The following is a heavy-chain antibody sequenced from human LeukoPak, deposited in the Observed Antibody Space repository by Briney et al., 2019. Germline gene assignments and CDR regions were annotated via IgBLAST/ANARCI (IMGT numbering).Heavy chain of an antibody. Sequence: PGGSLRLSCAASGFTFSSYVMHWVRQAPGKGLEWVAVISYDGSNKYYADSVKGRFTISRDNSKNTLYLQMNSLRAEDTAVYYCAREDGDYFDYWGQGTLVTVSS. D-gene: IGHD4-17*01. CDR1: GFTFSSYV. CDR3: AREDGDYFDY. CDR2: ISYDGSNK. J-gene: IGHJ4*02. V-gene: IGHV3-30-3*01.